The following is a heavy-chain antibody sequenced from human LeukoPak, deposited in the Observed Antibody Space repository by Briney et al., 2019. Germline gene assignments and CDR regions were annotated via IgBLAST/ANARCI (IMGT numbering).Heavy chain of an antibody. CDR2: IKQDGREE. D-gene: IGHD2-21*01. V-gene: IGHV3-7*01. J-gene: IGHJ4*02. CDR3: ARDYGDHPYPEVTLDL. Sequence: GGFLRLSCAASGFNFSRNWMTWVRQAPGKGLEWVANIKQDGREEYYVDSVKGRFTISRDNAKKSTYLQMNRVRAEDTAVYYCARDYGDHPYPEVTLDLWGQGTLVTVSS. CDR1: GFNFSRNW.